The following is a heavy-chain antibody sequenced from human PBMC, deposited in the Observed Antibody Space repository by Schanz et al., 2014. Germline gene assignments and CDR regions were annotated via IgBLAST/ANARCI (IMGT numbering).Heavy chain of an antibody. J-gene: IGHJ4*02. D-gene: IGHD2-15*01. CDR2: ISGSGGDT. CDR1: GFSVSSNF. Sequence: EVQLVESGGGLVQPGGSLRLSCAASGFSVSSNFMTWVRQAPGKGLEWVSAISGSGGDTYYADSVKGRFTISRDNSKNTLYLQMNSLRAEDTAVYHCARDPGGTKTHGLWGQGTLVTVSS. CDR3: ARDPGGTKTHGL. V-gene: IGHV3-23*04.